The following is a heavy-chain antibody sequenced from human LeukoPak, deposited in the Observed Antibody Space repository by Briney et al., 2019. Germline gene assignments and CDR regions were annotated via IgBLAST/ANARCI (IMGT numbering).Heavy chain of an antibody. V-gene: IGHV1-2*02. D-gene: IGHD6-19*01. Sequence: GASVKVSCKASGYTFSSYFMHWVRQAPGQGPEWMGWINPNNGGTNYAQKFQGRVTVTRDSSINTVYMELDRLRSDDTAVYYCAREVSGTVYSDFWGQGTLVTVSS. CDR2: INPNNGGT. J-gene: IGHJ4*02. CDR1: GYTFSSYF. CDR3: AREVSGTVYSDF.